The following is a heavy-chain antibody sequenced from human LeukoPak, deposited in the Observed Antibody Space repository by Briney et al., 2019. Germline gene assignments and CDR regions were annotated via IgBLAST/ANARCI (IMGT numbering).Heavy chain of an antibody. J-gene: IGHJ4*02. CDR3: AREGVDQKRLLVY. CDR1: GYSLNRHY. Sequence: ASVKVSCKASGYSLNRHYMHWVRQAPGQGREWLGLINPSGCSTLYAQKFQGRVTMTRDMSTTTVYMELSSLRSEDTAVYYCAREGVDQKRLLVYWGQGTLVTVSS. V-gene: IGHV1-46*02. D-gene: IGHD5-12*01. CDR2: INPSGCST.